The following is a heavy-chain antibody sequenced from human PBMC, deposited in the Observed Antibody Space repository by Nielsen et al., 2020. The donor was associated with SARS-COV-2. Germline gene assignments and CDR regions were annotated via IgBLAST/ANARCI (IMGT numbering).Heavy chain of an antibody. CDR1: GYTLTELS. D-gene: IGHD7-27*01. CDR3: ARPAVMATIVTAEDF. V-gene: IGHV1-24*01. CDR2: FDPEDGET. Sequence: ASVKVSCKVSGYTLTELSMHWVRQAPGKGLEWMGGFDPEDGETIYAQKFQGRVTMTEDTSTDTAYMELSSLRSDDTAVYYCARPAVMATIVTAEDFWGQGILVTVSS. J-gene: IGHJ4*02.